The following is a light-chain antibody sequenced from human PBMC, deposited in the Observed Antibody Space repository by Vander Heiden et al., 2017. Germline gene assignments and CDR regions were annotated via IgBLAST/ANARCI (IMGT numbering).Light chain of an antibody. J-gene: IGLJ3*02. CDR1: TTNIENNY. CDR2: MDN. V-gene: IGLV1-47*01. Sequence: QSLLTQPPSTFGTPGQRVTFSCSGSTTNIENNYVYWYQKVPGTAPKIVIYMDNQRTSGISDRCSGSKSGTSASLAISGLRSEDEADYYCATWDDSLSSWVFGGGTGLTVL. CDR3: ATWDDSLSSWV.